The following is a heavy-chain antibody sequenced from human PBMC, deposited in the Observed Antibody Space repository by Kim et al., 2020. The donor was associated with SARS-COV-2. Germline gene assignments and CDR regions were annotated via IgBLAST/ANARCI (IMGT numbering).Heavy chain of an antibody. V-gene: IGHV3-33*08. D-gene: IGHD3-10*01. CDR3: ASDYEEGFV. J-gene: IGHJ4*02. CDR2: IWYDGSKK. CDR1: GFTFSSYG. Sequence: GGSLSLACAASGFTFSSYGINWVRQAPGKGLEWVAVIWYDGSKKYYADSVKGRFTISRDNSKKTLYLLMNSLRAEDTAVYYCASDYEEGFVWGQGTLVTVSS.